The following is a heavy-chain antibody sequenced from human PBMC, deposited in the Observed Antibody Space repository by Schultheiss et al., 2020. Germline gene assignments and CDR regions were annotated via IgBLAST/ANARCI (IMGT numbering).Heavy chain of an antibody. CDR2: ISSSGSTI. CDR1: GFTFSDYY. V-gene: IGHV3-11*01. Sequence: GGSLRLSCAASGFTFSDYYMSWIRQAPGKGLEWVSYISSSGSTIYYADSVKGRFTISRDNAKNSLYLQMNSLRAEDTAVYYCARDRRWGYCTNGVCYVDYWGQGTRVTVSS. J-gene: IGHJ4*02. D-gene: IGHD2-8*01. CDR3: ARDRRWGYCTNGVCYVDY.